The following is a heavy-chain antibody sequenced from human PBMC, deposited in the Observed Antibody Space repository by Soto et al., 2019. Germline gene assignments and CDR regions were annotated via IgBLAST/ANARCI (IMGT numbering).Heavy chain of an antibody. CDR3: ARVGRSYYMDV. Sequence: LETLSLTCAVYGGSFSGYYWSWIRQPPGKGLEWIGEINHSGSTNYNPSLKSRVTISVDTSKNQFSLKLSSVTAADTAVYYCARVGRSYYMDVWGKGTTVTVSS. J-gene: IGHJ6*03. CDR1: GGSFSGYY. V-gene: IGHV4-34*01. CDR2: INHSGST.